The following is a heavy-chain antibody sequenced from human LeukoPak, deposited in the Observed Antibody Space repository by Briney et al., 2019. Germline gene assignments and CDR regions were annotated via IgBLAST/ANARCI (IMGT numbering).Heavy chain of an antibody. J-gene: IGHJ4*02. CDR3: ARDLATVTDGLE. CDR2: ISSSSSYI. Sequence: PGGSLRLSCAASGFTFSSYSMNWARQAPGKGLEWVSSISSSSSYIYYADSVKGRFTISRDNAKNSLYLQMNSLRAEDTAVYYCARDLATVTDGLEWGQGTLVTVSS. CDR1: GFTFSSYS. D-gene: IGHD4-17*01. V-gene: IGHV3-21*01.